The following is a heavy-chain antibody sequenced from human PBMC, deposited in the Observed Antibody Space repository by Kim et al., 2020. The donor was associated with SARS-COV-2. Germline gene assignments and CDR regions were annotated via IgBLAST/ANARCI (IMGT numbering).Heavy chain of an antibody. CDR3: AGSFDYPPES. D-gene: IGHD3-16*01. J-gene: IGHJ5*02. Sequence: GGSLRLSCVASGVSFGDYYMAWIRQAPGKGLEWLAHISSHGLNVYYADSVGGRFTISRDNTRNSLYLQMDNLRPEDTAVYYCAGSFDYPPESWGQGTLVT. CDR2: ISSHGLNV. CDR1: GVSFGDYY. V-gene: IGHV3-11*01.